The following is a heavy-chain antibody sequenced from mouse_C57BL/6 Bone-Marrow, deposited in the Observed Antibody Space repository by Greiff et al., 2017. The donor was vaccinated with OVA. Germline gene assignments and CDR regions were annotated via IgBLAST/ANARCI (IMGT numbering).Heavy chain of an antibody. CDR3: ARECISLYYFDY. J-gene: IGHJ2*01. V-gene: IGHV1-81*01. CDR2: IYPRSGNT. CDR1: GYTFTSYG. Sequence: QVHVKQSGAELARPGASVKLSCKASGYTFTSYGISWVKQRTGQGLEWIGEIYPRSGNTYYNEKFKGKATLTADKSSSTAYMELRSLTSEDSAVYFCARECISLYYFDYWGQGTTLTVSS.